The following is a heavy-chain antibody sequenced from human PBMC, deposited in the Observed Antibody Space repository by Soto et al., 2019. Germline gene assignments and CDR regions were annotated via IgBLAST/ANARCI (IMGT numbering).Heavy chain of an antibody. D-gene: IGHD2-2*01. V-gene: IGHV4-34*01. CDR3: ARGGGTEYCSSTSCYRSDYYYGMDV. CDR2: INHSGST. Sequence: SETLSLTCAVYGGSFSGYYWSWIRQPPGKGLEWIGEINHSGSTNYNPSLKSRVNISVDTSKNQFSMKLSSVTDADTAVYYCARGGGTEYCSSTSCYRSDYYYGMDVWGQGTTVTVSS. J-gene: IGHJ6*02. CDR1: GGSFSGYY.